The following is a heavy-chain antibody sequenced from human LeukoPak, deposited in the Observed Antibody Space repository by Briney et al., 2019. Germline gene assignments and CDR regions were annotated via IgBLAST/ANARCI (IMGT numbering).Heavy chain of an antibody. Sequence: PGRSLRLSCAASGFTFSSYAMHWVRQAPSKGLEWVAVISYDGSNKYYADSVRGRFTISRDNSKNTLYLQMNSLRAEDTAVYYCAKEPAKYYYYYGMDVWGQGTTVTVSS. V-gene: IGHV3-30*18. CDR2: ISYDGSNK. D-gene: IGHD1-14*01. J-gene: IGHJ6*02. CDR3: AKEPAKYYYYYGMDV. CDR1: GFTFSSYA.